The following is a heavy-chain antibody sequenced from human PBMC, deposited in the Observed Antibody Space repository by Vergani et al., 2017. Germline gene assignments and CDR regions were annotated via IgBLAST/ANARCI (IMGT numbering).Heavy chain of an antibody. D-gene: IGHD6-6*01. CDR3: ARGGYNTSSTSRHYYYYMDV. CDR1: GGSISSGGYS. V-gene: IGHV4-30-2*01. CDR2: IYHSGST. J-gene: IGHJ6*03. Sequence: QLQLQESGSGLVKPSQTLSLTCAVSGGSISSGGYSWSWIRQPPGKGPEWIGYIYHSGSTYYNPSLKSRVTISVDRSKNQFSLKLSSVTAADTAVYYCARGGYNTSSTSRHYYYYMDVWGKGTTVTVSS.